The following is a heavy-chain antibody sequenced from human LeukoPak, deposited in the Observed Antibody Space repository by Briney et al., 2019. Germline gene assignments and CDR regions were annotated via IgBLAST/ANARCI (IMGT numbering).Heavy chain of an antibody. CDR3: ARVGSSSSHYYYYYGMDV. D-gene: IGHD6-6*01. Sequence: SVKVSCKASGGTFSSYAISWVRQAPGQGLEWMGGIIPSFGTANYAQKFQGRVTITADESTSTAYMELSSLRSEDTAVYYCARVGSSSSHYYYYYGMDVWGQGTTVTVPS. V-gene: IGHV1-69*13. CDR1: GGTFSSYA. J-gene: IGHJ6*02. CDR2: IIPSFGTA.